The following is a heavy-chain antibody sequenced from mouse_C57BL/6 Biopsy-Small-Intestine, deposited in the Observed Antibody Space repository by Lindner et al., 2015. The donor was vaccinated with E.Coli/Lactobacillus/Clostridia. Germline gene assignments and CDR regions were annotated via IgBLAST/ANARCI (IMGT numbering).Heavy chain of an antibody. D-gene: IGHD1-1*01. CDR2: VYPYNGGT. CDR3: ARDPYYFSSSGYFDN. J-gene: IGHJ2*01. CDR1: GFTFTDYY. V-gene: IGHV1-36*01. Sequence: VQLQESGPVLVKPGPSVKISCKASGFTFTDYYIHWVKQSHGKSLEWIGLVYPYNGGTSYNQKFKGKATLTVDTSSSTAYMGLNSLTSEDSAVYYCARDPYYFSSSGYFDNWGQGTTLTVSS.